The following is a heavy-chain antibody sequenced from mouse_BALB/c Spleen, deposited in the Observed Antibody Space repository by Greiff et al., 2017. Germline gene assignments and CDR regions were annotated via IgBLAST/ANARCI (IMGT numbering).Heavy chain of an antibody. J-gene: IGHJ3*01. CDR2: ISYSGST. CDR1: GYSITSDYA. CDR3: ARGGTRL. V-gene: IGHV3-2*02. Sequence: EVKLQESGPGLVKPSQSLSLTCTVTGYSITSDYAWNWIRQFPGNKLEWMGYISYSGSTSYNPSLKSRISITRDTSKNQFFLQLNSVTTEDTATYYCARGGTRLWGQGTLVTVSA. D-gene: IGHD3-3*01.